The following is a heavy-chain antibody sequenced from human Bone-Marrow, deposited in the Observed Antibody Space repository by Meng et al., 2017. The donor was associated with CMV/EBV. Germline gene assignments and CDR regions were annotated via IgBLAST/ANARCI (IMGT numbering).Heavy chain of an antibody. V-gene: IGHV3-48*04. J-gene: IGHJ4*02. CDR3: ARLGGGKYQLLYGSWEGNYFDY. Sequence: GESLKISCAASGFTFSSYSMNWVRQAPGKGLEWVSYISSSSSTIYYADSVKGRFTISRDNAKNSLYLQMNSLRAEDTAVYYCARLGGGKYQLLYGSWEGNYFDYWGQGTLVTVSS. CDR1: GFTFSSYS. CDR2: ISSSSSTI. D-gene: IGHD2-2*02.